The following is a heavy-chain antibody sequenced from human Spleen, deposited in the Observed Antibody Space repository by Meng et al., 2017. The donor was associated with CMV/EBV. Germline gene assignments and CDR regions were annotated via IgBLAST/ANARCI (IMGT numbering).Heavy chain of an antibody. CDR3: AKHYCTSASCYGNYFEY. D-gene: IGHD2-2*01. CDR2: IRSSGTTI. Sequence: GESLKISCAASGFTFSDYSMSWIRQAPGTGLEWVSYIRSSGTTIYYADSVKGRFTISRDNAKNSLYLQMNSLRAEDTAIYYCAKHYCTSASCYGNYFEYWGQGTLVTVSS. J-gene: IGHJ4*02. CDR1: GFTFSDYS. V-gene: IGHV3-11*01.